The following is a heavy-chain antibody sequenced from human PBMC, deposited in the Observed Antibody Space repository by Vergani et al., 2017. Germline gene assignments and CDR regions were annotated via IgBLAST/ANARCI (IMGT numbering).Heavy chain of an antibody. V-gene: IGHV5-51*03. D-gene: IGHD2-15*01. CDR3: ARLPRAYCSGGSCYLGWFDP. CDR2: IYPGDSVT. CDR1: GYSFSSYW. Sequence: EVQLVQSGAEVKKPGESLKISCKASGYSFSSYWIGWVRQMPGKGLEWMGIIYPGDSVTKYNPSFQGQVTISADKSINTGYLQWNSLKASDTAMYYCARLPRAYCSGGSCYLGWFDPWGQGTLVSVSS. J-gene: IGHJ5*02.